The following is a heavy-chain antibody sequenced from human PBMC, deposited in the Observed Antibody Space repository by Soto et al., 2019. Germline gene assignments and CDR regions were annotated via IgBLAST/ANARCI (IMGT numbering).Heavy chain of an antibody. D-gene: IGHD1-26*01. V-gene: IGHV4-61*01. Sequence: SETLSLTCTVSGGSVSSGSYYWSWIRQPPGKGLEWIGYIYYSGSTNYNPSLKSRVTISVDTSKNQFSLKLSSVTAADTAVYYCARDGLVGAIDYWGQGTLVTVSS. CDR2: IYYSGST. J-gene: IGHJ4*02. CDR1: GGSVSSGSYY. CDR3: ARDGLVGAIDY.